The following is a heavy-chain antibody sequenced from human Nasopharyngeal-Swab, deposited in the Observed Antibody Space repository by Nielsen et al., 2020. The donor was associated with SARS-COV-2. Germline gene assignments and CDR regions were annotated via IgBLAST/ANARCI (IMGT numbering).Heavy chain of an antibody. CDR3: ARGCVLTGPSCYYYGMDV. CDR1: GFTFSSYN. J-gene: IGHJ6*02. CDR2: ISSGSSYI. V-gene: IGHV3-21*01. Sequence: GESLKISCAASGFTFSSYNMNWVRQAPGKGLEWVSSISSGSSYIYYADSVKGRFTISRDNAKNSLYLQMNSLRAEDTAVYYCARGCVLTGPSCYYYGMDVWGQGTTVTVSS. D-gene: IGHD3-9*01.